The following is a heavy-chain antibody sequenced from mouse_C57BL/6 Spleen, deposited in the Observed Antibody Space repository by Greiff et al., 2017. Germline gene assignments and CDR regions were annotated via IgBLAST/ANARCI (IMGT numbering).Heavy chain of an antibody. V-gene: IGHV1-42*01. CDR2: INPSTGGT. D-gene: IGHD3-1*01. J-gene: IGHJ3*01. Sequence: VQLQQSGPELVKPGASVKISCKASGYSFTGYYMNWVKQSPEKSLEWIGEINPSTGGTTYNQKFKAKATLTVDKSSSTAYMQLKSLTSEDSAVYYCARSGGVAYWGQGTLVTVSA. CDR1: GYSFTGYY. CDR3: ARSGGVAY.